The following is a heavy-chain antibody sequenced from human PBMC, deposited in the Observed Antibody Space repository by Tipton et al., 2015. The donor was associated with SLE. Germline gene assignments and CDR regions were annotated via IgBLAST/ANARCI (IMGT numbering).Heavy chain of an antibody. J-gene: IGHJ4*02. CDR2: IYYSGST. CDR3: ARHDYDDNGYYMQYFDY. Sequence: TLSLTYTVSGGSISTYFWSWIRQPPGKGLEWIGYIYYSGSTHYNPSLRSRVTMSVDTSKNQFSLKLTSVTAADTAVYYCARHDYDDNGYYMQYFDYWGQGTLVTVSS. CDR1: GGSISTYF. D-gene: IGHD3-22*01. V-gene: IGHV4-59*01.